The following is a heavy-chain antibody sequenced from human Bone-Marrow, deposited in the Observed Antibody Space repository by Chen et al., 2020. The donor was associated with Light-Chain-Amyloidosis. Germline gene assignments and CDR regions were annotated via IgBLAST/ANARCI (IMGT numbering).Heavy chain of an antibody. Sequence: QVLLQQSGPGLVKPSETLSLICAVSGNSISRGYFWGWIRQPPGKGLEWIGVLDFYHGGSPYYSPSLKSRVTITADTAKNQFSLNLSSVTAADTAVYYCARLNNYYDSSGYYRVFDYWGQGTLVTVSS. CDR2: FYHGGSP. J-gene: IGHJ4*02. V-gene: IGHV4-38-2*01. D-gene: IGHD3-22*01. CDR1: GNSISRGYF. CDR3: ARLNNYYDSSGYYRVFDY.